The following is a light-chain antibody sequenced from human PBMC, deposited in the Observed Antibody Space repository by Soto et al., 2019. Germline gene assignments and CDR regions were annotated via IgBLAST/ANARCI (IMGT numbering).Light chain of an antibody. CDR3: QQYNNWPPWT. V-gene: IGKV3-15*01. J-gene: IGKJ1*01. Sequence: IVMTQSPATLSVSPGERATLSWRASQSLSNNLAWYQQKPAQVPRLLIYGASTRATGIPARFSGSGSGTEFTLTISSLQSEDFAVYYCQQYNNWPPWTFGQGTKVEIK. CDR2: GAS. CDR1: QSLSNN.